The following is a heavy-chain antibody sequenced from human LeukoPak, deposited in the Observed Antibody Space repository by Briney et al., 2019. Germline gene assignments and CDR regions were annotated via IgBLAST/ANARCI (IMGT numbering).Heavy chain of an antibody. Sequence: SETLSLTCTVSGGFISSSSYYWGWIRQPPGKGLEWIGSIYYSGSTYYNPSLKSRVTISVDTSKNQFSLKLSSVTAADTAVYYCARHEFVGATVFDYWGQGTLVTVSS. CDR2: IYYSGST. D-gene: IGHD1-26*01. J-gene: IGHJ4*02. V-gene: IGHV4-39*01. CDR1: GGFISSSSYY. CDR3: ARHEFVGATVFDY.